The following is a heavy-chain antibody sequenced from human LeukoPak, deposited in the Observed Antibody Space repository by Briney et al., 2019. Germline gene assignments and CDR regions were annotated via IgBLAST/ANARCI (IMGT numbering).Heavy chain of an antibody. CDR1: GGSISSGDYY. D-gene: IGHD3-9*01. CDR3: ARGHVLRYFDWLSQFDY. J-gene: IGHJ4*02. V-gene: IGHV4-30-4*01. CDR2: IYYSGST. Sequence: SETLSLTCTVSGGSISSGDYYWSWIRQPPGKGLEWIGYIYYSGSTYYNPSLKSRVTISVDTSKNQFSLKLSSVTAADTAVYYCARGHVLRYFDWLSQFDYWGQGTLVTVSS.